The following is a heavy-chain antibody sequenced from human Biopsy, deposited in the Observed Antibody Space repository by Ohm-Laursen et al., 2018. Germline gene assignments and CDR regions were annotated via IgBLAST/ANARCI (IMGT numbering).Heavy chain of an antibody. Sequence: SETLSLTCTVSGDSISSYYWSWIRQPPGKGLQWIGYVYYTGSTNYNPSLKSRVTISVDTSKNQFSLRLNSVTAADTAVYYCARATNSTGWPYYYFYGMDVWGQGTTVTVS. D-gene: IGHD2/OR15-2a*01. CDR1: GDSISSYY. CDR2: VYYTGST. V-gene: IGHV4-59*01. CDR3: ARATNSTGWPYYYFYGMDV. J-gene: IGHJ6*02.